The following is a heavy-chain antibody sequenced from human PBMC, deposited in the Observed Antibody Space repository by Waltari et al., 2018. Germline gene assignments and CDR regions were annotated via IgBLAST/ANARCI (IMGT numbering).Heavy chain of an antibody. CDR1: GFTFTSYW. D-gene: IGHD2-21*02. Sequence: EVQLVESGGGLVQPGWSLRLSCAASGFTFTSYWMHWVRQAPGKGLVWVSHINSDGSSTNYADSVRGRFTISRDNAKNTVYLKMNSLRAEDTAVYYWARDLRVTNWLEPWGQGTLVTVSS. CDR2: INSDGSST. J-gene: IGHJ5*02. V-gene: IGHV3-74*01. CDR3: ARDLRVTNWLEP.